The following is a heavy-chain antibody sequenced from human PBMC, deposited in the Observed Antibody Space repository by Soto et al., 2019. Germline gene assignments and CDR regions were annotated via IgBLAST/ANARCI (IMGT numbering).Heavy chain of an antibody. CDR3: ARDPGIGVTVYYYYGMDV. Sequence: HPGGSLRLSCAASGFSFSSYGMHWVRQAPGKGLEWVAVIWYDGSNKYYADSVKGRFTISRDNSKNTLYLQMNSLRAEDTAVYYCARDPGIGVTVYYYYGMDVWGQGTTVTVSS. CDR1: GFSFSSYG. V-gene: IGHV3-33*01. D-gene: IGHD6-13*01. J-gene: IGHJ6*02. CDR2: IWYDGSNK.